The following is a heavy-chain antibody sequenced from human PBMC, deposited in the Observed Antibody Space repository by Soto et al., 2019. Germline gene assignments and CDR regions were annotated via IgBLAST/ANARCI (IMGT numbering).Heavy chain of an antibody. Sequence: QVRLVESGGGVVQPGRSLRLSCVASGFSFSSYGMHWVRQAPGKGLEWVAVISYDGSYKYYADSAKGRITISRDNTKKTLYLQMNSLRPEDTAVFYCAKDPVEMAPRAGYYGMDVWGQGTTVTVSS. CDR3: AKDPVEMAPRAGYYGMDV. D-gene: IGHD5-12*01. CDR2: ISYDGSYK. CDR1: GFSFSSYG. V-gene: IGHV3-30*18. J-gene: IGHJ6*02.